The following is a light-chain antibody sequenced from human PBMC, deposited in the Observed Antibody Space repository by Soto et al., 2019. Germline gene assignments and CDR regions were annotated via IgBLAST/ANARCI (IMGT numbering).Light chain of an antibody. V-gene: IGLV2-14*01. Sequence: SALTQPASVSGSPGQSITISCTGTSSDVGGYNYVSWYQQQSGKAPKLMIHEVSNRPSGVSNRFSGSKSGKTASLTISGLQAEDEADYYCSSYTSSRAYVFGIGTKVTVL. CDR2: EVS. J-gene: IGLJ1*01. CDR1: SSDVGGYNY. CDR3: SSYTSSRAYV.